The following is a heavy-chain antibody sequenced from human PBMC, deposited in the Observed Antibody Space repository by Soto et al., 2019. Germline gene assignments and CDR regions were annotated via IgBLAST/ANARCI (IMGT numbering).Heavy chain of an antibody. CDR2: ISGSGGST. J-gene: IGHJ4*02. Sequence: GSLRLSCAASGFTFRNYAIAWVRQAPGKGLEWVSAISGSGGSTYYADSVKGRFTISRDNSKNTLYLQMNSLRAEDTAVYYCAKASYSSSWPEYYFDYWGQGTLVTVSS. CDR1: GFTFRNYA. V-gene: IGHV3-23*01. CDR3: AKASYSSSWPEYYFDY. D-gene: IGHD6-13*01.